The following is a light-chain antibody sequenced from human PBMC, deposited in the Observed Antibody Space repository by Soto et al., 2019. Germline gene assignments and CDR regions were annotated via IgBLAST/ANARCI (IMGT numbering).Light chain of an antibody. Sequence: EIVLTQSPATLSSFPCDRVTLSCRASQYINTRLAWYQHRPGQSPRLLIYQTSLRAAGIPARVSASGSGTDFTLTSSDGQPEDFALYYCHQRQSWPRTFGQGTKVDIK. V-gene: IGKV3-11*01. CDR1: QYINTR. CDR3: HQRQSWPRT. CDR2: QTS. J-gene: IGKJ1*01.